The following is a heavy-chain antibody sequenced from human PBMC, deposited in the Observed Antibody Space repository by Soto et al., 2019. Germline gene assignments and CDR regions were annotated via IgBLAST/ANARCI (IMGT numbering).Heavy chain of an antibody. CDR2: INRGGGP. D-gene: IGHD5-18*01. J-gene: IGHJ4*02. CDR1: GFTFNNYS. V-gene: IGHV3-23*01. Sequence: EVRLLESGGGLVQPGGSLTLSCATSGFTFNNYSMSWVRQAPGKGLEWVSSINRGGGPYYADSVKGRFTISRDNSKNMLYLRMNSLRADDTAVYFCARAAGPLPVTLLGFWGQGTLVTVSS. CDR3: ARAAGPLPVTLLGF.